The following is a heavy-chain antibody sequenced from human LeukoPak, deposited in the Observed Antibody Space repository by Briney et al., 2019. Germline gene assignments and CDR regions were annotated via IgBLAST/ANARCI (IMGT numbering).Heavy chain of an antibody. V-gene: IGHV1-58*02. CDR2: IVVGSGNT. Sequence: SVKVSCKASGFTFTSSAMQWVRQARGQRLEWIGWIVVGSGNTNYAQKIQERVTITRDMSTSTAYMELSSLRSEDTAVYYCAAQSIAAAGMDYWGQGTLVTVSS. D-gene: IGHD6-13*01. CDR3: AAQSIAAAGMDY. J-gene: IGHJ4*02. CDR1: GFTFTSSA.